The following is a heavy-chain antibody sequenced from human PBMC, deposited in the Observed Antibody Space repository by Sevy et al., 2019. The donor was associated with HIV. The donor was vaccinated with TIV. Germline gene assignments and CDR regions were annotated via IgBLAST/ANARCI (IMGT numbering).Heavy chain of an antibody. J-gene: IGHJ6*03. D-gene: IGHD2-15*01. CDR1: GFTFSSYG. CDR2: IWYDGSNK. V-gene: IGHV3-33*01. CDR3: SRDRLFIAADYYYYMDV. Sequence: GGSLRLSCAASGFTFSSYGMHWVRQAPGKGLEWVAVIWYDGSNKYYADSVKGRFTISRDNAKNTLYLQMNSLRAEDKAVYYCSRDRLFIAADYYYYMDVWGQGTTVTVSS.